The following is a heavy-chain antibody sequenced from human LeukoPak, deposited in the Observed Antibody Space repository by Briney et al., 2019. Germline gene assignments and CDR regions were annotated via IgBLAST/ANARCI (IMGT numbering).Heavy chain of an antibody. CDR1: GFTFSGSA. D-gene: IGHD4-17*01. V-gene: IGHV3-73*01. Sequence: GGSLRLSCAASGFTFSGSAMHWVRQASWKGLEWVGRIRSKANSYATAYAASVKGRFTISRDDSKNTAYLQMNSLKTEDTAVYYCTSKAPTVTTGFDYWGQGTLVTVSS. CDR2: IRSKANSYAT. CDR3: TSKAPTVTTGFDY. J-gene: IGHJ4*02.